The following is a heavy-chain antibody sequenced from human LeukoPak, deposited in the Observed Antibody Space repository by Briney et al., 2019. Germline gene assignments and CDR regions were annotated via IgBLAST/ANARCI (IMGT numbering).Heavy chain of an antibody. Sequence: GGSLRLSCAASGFTFSDYYMSWIRQAPGKGLEWVSYISSSGSTIYYADSVKGRFTISRDNAKNSLYLQMNSLRAEDRAVYYCARHTRLVITGNAFDIWGQGTMVTVSS. CDR1: GFTFSDYY. CDR3: ARHTRLVITGNAFDI. CDR2: ISSSGSTI. J-gene: IGHJ3*02. V-gene: IGHV3-11*01. D-gene: IGHD3-9*01.